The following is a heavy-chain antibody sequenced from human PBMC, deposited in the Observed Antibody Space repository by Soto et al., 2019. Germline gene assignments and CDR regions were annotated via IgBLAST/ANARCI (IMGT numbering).Heavy chain of an antibody. D-gene: IGHD5-12*01. CDR3: ARGPPGGYSGLYYYGMDV. CDR1: GYTFTSYG. CDR2: ISAYNGNT. V-gene: IGHV1-18*01. J-gene: IGHJ6*02. Sequence: ASVEVSCKASGYTFTSYGISWVRQTPGQGLEWMGWISAYNGNTNYAQKLRGRVTMTTDTSTSTAYMELRSLRSDDTAVYYCARGPPGGYSGLYYYGMDVWGQGTTVTVSS.